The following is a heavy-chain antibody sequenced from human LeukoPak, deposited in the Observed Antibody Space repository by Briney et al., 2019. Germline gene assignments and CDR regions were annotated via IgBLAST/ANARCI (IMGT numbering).Heavy chain of an antibody. CDR2: ISGSGYST. J-gene: IGHJ4*02. V-gene: IGHV3-23*01. CDR1: GFSFSTYA. Sequence: PGGSLRLSCAASGFSFSTYAMSWVRQAPGKGLEWVSSISGSGYSTYNADSVKGRFTISRDNSKSTLYLQMTSLRAEDTAVYYCAKDRSDNTTWYVGSHWGQGTLVTVSS. D-gene: IGHD3-10*02. CDR3: AKDRSDNTTWYVGSH.